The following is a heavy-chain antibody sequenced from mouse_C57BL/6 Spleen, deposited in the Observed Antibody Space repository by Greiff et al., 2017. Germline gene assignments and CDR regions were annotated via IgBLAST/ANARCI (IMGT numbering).Heavy chain of an antibody. V-gene: IGHV1-55*01. CDR2: IYPGSGST. J-gene: IGHJ4*01. D-gene: IGHD2-5*01. CDR1: GYTFTSYW. Sequence: QVQLQQSGAELVKPGASVKMSCKASGYTFTSYWITWVKQRPGQGLEWIGDIYPGSGSTNYNEKFKSKATLTVDTSSSTAYMQLSSLTSEDSAVYYCARHHYRNHGAMDYWGQGTSVTVSS. CDR3: ARHHYRNHGAMDY.